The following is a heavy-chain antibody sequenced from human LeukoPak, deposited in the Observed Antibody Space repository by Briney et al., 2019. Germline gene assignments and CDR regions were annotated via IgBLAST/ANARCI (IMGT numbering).Heavy chain of an antibody. CDR3: AKVFGYSYGYGY. D-gene: IGHD5-18*01. CDR2: IYSGGST. V-gene: IGHV3-53*01. Sequence: GGSLRLSCAASGFTVSSNYMSWVRQAPGKGLEWVSVIYSGGSTYYADSVKGRFTISRDNSKNTLYLQMNSLRAEDTAVYYCAKVFGYSYGYGYWGQGTLVTVSS. J-gene: IGHJ4*02. CDR1: GFTVSSNY.